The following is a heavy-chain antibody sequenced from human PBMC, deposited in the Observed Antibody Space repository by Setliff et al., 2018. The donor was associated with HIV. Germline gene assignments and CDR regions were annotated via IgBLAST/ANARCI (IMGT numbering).Heavy chain of an antibody. CDR1: GGSISSHY. J-gene: IGHJ5*02. D-gene: IGHD2-8*01. Sequence: ASETLSLTCTVSGGSISSHYWSWIRQPPGKGLEWIGSIYYSGSTYYNPSLRSRVTISVDTSKNQFSLKLSSVTAADTAVYYCARDAPTVYANGWFDPWGQGTLVTVSS. V-gene: IGHV4-59*11. CDR3: ARDAPTVYANGWFDP. CDR2: IYYSGST.